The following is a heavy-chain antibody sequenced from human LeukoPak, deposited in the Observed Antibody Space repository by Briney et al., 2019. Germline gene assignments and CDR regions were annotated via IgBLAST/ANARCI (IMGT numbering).Heavy chain of an antibody. CDR1: GFTFSSYG. V-gene: IGHV3-33*01. CDR3: ARDGGFQLRLMYYMDV. CDR2: IFYDGSNK. J-gene: IGHJ6*03. D-gene: IGHD2-2*01. Sequence: GTSLRLSCAASGFTFSSYGIHWVRQAPGKGLEWVAVIFYDGSNKYYADSVKGRFAISRDDSKNTLYLQMSVLRADDTAVYYCARDGGFQLRLMYYMDVWGKGTTVTVSS.